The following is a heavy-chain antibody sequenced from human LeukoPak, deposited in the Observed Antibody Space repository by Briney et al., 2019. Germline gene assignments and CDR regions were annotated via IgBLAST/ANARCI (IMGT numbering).Heavy chain of an antibody. CDR2: INHRGRT. CDR1: VGSFSGYH. CDR3: ARGRGAARFVTIEFDY. V-gene: IGHV4-34*01. D-gene: IGHD6-6*01. Sequence: PSETLSLTCAVYVGSFSGYHWSWIRQPPGKGLEWIGEINHRGRTNCNPSLESRVTMSVDTSKNQFSLKLSAVTAADTAVYYCARGRGAARFVTIEFDYWGKGALVTVSS. J-gene: IGHJ4*02.